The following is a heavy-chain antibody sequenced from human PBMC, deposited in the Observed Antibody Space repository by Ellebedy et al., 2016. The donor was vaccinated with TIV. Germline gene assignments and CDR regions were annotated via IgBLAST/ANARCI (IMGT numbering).Heavy chain of an antibody. V-gene: IGHV4-59*01. Sequence: MPSETLSLTCSVSGGSINNYYWTWIRQPPGQGLEWIGDIHHSGNSHIHPSLKSRVTLSVDTSKNQFSLDMTSVTAADTATYYCARDLGRYGMDVWGQGTTVTFSS. CDR1: GGSINNYY. J-gene: IGHJ6*02. CDR3: ARDLGRYGMDV. CDR2: IHHSGNS.